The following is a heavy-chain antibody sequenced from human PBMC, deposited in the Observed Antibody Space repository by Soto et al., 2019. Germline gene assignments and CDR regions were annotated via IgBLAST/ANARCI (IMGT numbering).Heavy chain of an antibody. CDR2: IIPIFGTA. V-gene: IGHV1-69*13. D-gene: IGHD5-12*01. J-gene: IGHJ3*02. CDR3: ARVRSDIVANDEDYGAFDI. Sequence: ASVKVSCKASGGTFSSYAISWVRQAPGQGLEWMGGIIPIFGTANYAQKFQGRVTITADESTSTAYMELSSLRSEDTAVYYCARVRSDIVANDEDYGAFDIWGQGTMVTVSS. CDR1: GGTFSSYA.